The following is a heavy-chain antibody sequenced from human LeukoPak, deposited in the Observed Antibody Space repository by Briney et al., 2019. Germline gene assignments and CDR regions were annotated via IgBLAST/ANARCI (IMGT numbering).Heavy chain of an antibody. CDR2: ISSSSSYI. CDR1: GFTFSSYS. Sequence: GGSLRLSCAASGFTFSSYSMNWVRQAPGKGLEWVSSISSSSSYIYYADSVKGRFTISRDNAKNSLYLQMNSLRAEDTAVYYCAKGVGSYYIFDYWGQGTLVTVSS. CDR3: AKGVGSYYIFDY. D-gene: IGHD1-26*01. V-gene: IGHV3-21*04. J-gene: IGHJ4*02.